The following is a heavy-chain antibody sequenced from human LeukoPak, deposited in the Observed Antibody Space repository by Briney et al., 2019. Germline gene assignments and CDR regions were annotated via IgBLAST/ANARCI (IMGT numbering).Heavy chain of an antibody. D-gene: IGHD4-17*01. CDR2: ISYDGSNK. J-gene: IGHJ4*02. Sequence: GGSLRLSCEASGFTFASYAMTWVRQPPGKGLAWVAVISYDGSNKYYADSVKGRFTISRDNSKNTLYLQMNSLRAEDTAVYYCAKGGAYGDYEDYWGQGTLVTVSS. CDR1: GFTFASYA. CDR3: AKGGAYGDYEDY. V-gene: IGHV3-30*18.